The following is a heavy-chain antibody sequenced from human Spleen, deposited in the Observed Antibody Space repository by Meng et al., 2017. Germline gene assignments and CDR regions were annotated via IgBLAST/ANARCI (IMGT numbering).Heavy chain of an antibody. CDR3: ARRVHDGRHYHYFDY. CDR2: IYYSGAT. V-gene: IGHV4-59*04. CDR1: GDSVSSAY. Sequence: QVHLQEAGPGLVKPSETLSLTCTVSGDSVSSAYWSWIRQPPGTRLEWIGSIYYSGATYYNPSLKSRVTMSVDTSKNQFSLRLSSVTAADTAVYFCARRVHDGRHYHYFDYWGQGALVTVSS. D-gene: IGHD3-16*01. J-gene: IGHJ4*02.